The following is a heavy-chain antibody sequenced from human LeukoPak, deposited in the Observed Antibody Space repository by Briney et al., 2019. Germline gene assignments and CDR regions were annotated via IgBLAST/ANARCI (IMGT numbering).Heavy chain of an antibody. CDR3: ARARLTLAREVIIKADY. V-gene: IGHV3-7*03. CDR2: IKQDGSEK. J-gene: IGHJ4*02. D-gene: IGHD3-10*01. Sequence: GGSLRLSCAASGFSFSTYWMSWVRQAPGKGLQWVANIKQDGSEKNYVDSVKGRFTISRDNAKNSLYLQMNSLRAEDTAVYYCARARLTLAREVIIKADYWGQGNLVTVSS. CDR1: GFSFSTYW.